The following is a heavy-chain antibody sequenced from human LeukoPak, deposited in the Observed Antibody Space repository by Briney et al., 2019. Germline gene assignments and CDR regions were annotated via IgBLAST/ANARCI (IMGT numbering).Heavy chain of an antibody. Sequence: GGSLSLSCAASGFTFSSYEMNWVRQAPGKGLEWVSYIISIGSILYYADTVKGRFAISRDNAKNSLYLQMNSLRAEDTAVYYCASVGYCGGDCYSAHFDYWGQGTLVTVSS. CDR1: GFTFSSYE. V-gene: IGHV3-48*03. D-gene: IGHD2-21*02. J-gene: IGHJ4*02. CDR3: ASVGYCGGDCYSAHFDY. CDR2: IISIGSIL.